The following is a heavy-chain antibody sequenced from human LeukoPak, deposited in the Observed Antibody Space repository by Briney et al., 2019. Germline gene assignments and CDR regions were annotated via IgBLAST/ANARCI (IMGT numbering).Heavy chain of an antibody. J-gene: IGHJ6*03. Sequence: GGSLRLSCAASGHILNHYAMSWVRQAPGNGLEWISGISSSDGSTYYADSVKGRFTISRDNLKNMVHLEMSSLRAEDTALYDCATQSPHYVHYRPYYHHYMDVWGIGTTVTVSS. CDR1: GHILNHYA. V-gene: IGHV3-23*01. CDR2: ISSSDGST. CDR3: ATQSPHYVHYRPYYHHYMDV. D-gene: IGHD3-16*01.